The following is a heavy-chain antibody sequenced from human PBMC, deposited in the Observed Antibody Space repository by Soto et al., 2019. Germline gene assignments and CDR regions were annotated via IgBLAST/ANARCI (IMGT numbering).Heavy chain of an antibody. CDR3: AIIGYCSGGTCDRPDNWFDP. D-gene: IGHD2-15*01. V-gene: IGHV3-53*05. CDR2: IYSDGST. Sequence: GGSLRLSCAASGFTVSNNYMIWVRQAPGKGLEWVSVIYSDGSTYSAISVKGRFTISRDNSKNTLYLQMNSLRAEDTAVYYCAIIGYCSGGTCDRPDNWFDPWGQGTLVTVSS. CDR1: GFTVSNNY. J-gene: IGHJ5*02.